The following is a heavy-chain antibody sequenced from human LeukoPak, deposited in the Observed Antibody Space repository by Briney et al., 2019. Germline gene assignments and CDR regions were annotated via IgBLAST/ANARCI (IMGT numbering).Heavy chain of an antibody. J-gene: IGHJ4*02. D-gene: IGHD4/OR15-4a*01. CDR2: ISSSSSYI. CDR1: GFTFSSYS. CDR3: ARSDYGTGTHFDY. V-gene: IGHV3-21*01. Sequence: PGGSLRLSCAASGFTFSSYSMNWVRQAPGKGLKWVSSISSSSSYIYYADSVKGRFTISRDNAKNSLYLQMNSLRAEDTAVYYCARSDYGTGTHFDYWGQGTLVTVSS.